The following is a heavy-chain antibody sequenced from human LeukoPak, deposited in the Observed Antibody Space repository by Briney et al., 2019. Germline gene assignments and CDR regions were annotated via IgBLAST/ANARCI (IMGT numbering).Heavy chain of an antibody. J-gene: IGHJ4*02. D-gene: IGHD3-22*01. Sequence: ASVQVSCKASGYTFTSYYMHWVRQAPGQGLEWMGWINPNSGGTNYAQKFQGRVTMTRDTSISTAYMELSRLRSDDTAVYYCARGSDYYDSSGYPDYWGQGTLVTVSS. V-gene: IGHV1-2*02. CDR2: INPNSGGT. CDR1: GYTFTSYY. CDR3: ARGSDYYDSSGYPDY.